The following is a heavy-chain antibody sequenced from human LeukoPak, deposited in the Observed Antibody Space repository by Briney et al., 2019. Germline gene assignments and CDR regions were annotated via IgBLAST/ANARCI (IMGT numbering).Heavy chain of an antibody. CDR1: GSTFSSYW. D-gene: IGHD2-15*01. CDR3: ARPDGGGYSSGFY. V-gene: IGHV3-74*01. Sequence: GGSLRLSCAASGSTFSSYWMHWVRQVPGEGLVWVSRINSDGSSTSYADSVKGRFTISRDNAKNTLYLQMNSLRAEDTAVYYCARPDGGGYSSGFYWGQGTLVTVSS. CDR2: INSDGSST. J-gene: IGHJ1*01.